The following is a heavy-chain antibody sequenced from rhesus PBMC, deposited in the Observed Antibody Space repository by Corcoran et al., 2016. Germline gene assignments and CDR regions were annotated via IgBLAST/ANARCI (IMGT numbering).Heavy chain of an antibody. V-gene: IGHV4-169*02. CDR3: ATAELELPLDY. D-gene: IGHD1-1*01. CDR1: GGSLSRCY. CDR2: IYGSGSST. J-gene: IGHJ4*01. Sequence: QLQLQESGPGLVKPSETLSVTCAVSGGSLSRCYWRWIRQAPGKGLEWIGYIYGSGSSTNYNPSLKSRVTLSVDTSKNQLSLKLSSVTAADTAVYYCATAELELPLDYWGQGVLVTVSS.